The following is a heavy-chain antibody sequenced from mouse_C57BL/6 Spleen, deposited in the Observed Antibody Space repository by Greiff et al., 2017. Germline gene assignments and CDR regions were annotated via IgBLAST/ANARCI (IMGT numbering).Heavy chain of an antibody. Sequence: EVKVVESGGGLVKPGGSLKLSCAASGFTFSSYAMSWVRQTPEKRLEWVATISDGGSYTYYPDNVKGRFTISRDNAKNNLYLQMSHLKSEDTAMCYCAGGRGNYHYAMDYWGQGTSVTVSS. CDR1: GFTFSSYA. CDR2: ISDGGSYT. CDR3: AGGRGNYHYAMDY. V-gene: IGHV5-4*03. J-gene: IGHJ4*01. D-gene: IGHD2-1*01.